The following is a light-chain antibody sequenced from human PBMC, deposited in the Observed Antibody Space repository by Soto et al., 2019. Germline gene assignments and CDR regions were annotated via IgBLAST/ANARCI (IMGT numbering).Light chain of an antibody. CDR1: QNINIY. J-gene: IGKJ4*01. CDR3: QQYGNLPLS. CDR2: DAS. V-gene: IGKV1-33*01. Sequence: DIQMTQSPSSLSAFVGDRVTITCQASQNINIYLNWYQQKPGKAPKLLIYDASNLATGVPSKFSGSGSETDFTFTINILQPEDIATYFCQQYGNLPLSFGGGTKVEI.